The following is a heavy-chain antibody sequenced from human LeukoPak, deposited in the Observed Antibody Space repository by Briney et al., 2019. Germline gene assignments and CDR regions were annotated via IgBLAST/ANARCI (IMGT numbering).Heavy chain of an antibody. D-gene: IGHD2-15*01. Sequence: SETLSLTCTVSGGSISSYYWSWIRQPAGKGLEWIGRIYTSGSTNYNPSLKSRVTMSVDTSKNQLSLNLSSVTAADTAVYYCARDPSYCSGGSCYVDWGQGTLVTVSS. CDR1: GGSISSYY. CDR3: ARDPSYCSGGSCYVD. CDR2: IYTSGST. J-gene: IGHJ4*02. V-gene: IGHV4-4*07.